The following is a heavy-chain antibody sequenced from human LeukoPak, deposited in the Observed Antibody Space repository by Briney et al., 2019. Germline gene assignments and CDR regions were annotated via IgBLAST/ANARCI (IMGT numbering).Heavy chain of an antibody. CDR3: AKETLTMVRGVRSHYYYYGMDV. CDR1: GFTFSSYA. V-gene: IGHV3-23*01. Sequence: QTGGSLRLSCAASGFTFSSYAMSWVRQAPGKGLEWVSAISGSGGSTYYADSVKGRFTISRDNSKNTLYLQMNSLRAEDTAVYYCAKETLTMVRGVRSHYYYYGMDVWGQGTTVTVSS. J-gene: IGHJ6*02. CDR2: ISGSGGST. D-gene: IGHD3-10*01.